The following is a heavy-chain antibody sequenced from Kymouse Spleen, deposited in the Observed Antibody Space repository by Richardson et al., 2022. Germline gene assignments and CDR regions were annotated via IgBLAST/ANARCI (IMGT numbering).Heavy chain of an antibody. CDR2: INHSGST. CDR3: AREDNWNYGDYYYYYGMDV. CDR1: GGSFSGYY. J-gene: IGHJ6*02. Sequence: QVQLQQWGAGLLKPSETLSLTCAVYGGSFSGYYWSWIRQPPGKGLEWIGEINHSGSTNYNPSLKSRVTISVDTSKNQFSLKLSSVTAADTAVYYCAREDNWNYGDYYYYYGMDVWGQGTTVTVSS. V-gene: IGHV4-34*01. D-gene: IGHD1-7*01.